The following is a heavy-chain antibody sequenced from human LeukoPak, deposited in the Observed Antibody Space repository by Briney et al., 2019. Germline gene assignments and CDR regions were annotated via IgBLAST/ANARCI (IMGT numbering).Heavy chain of an antibody. CDR1: GFTFSSYW. D-gene: IGHD4-23*01. Sequence: TGGSLRLSCAASGFTFSSYWMSWVRQAPGKGLEWVANIKQDGSEKYYVDSVKGRFTISRDNAKNSLYLQMNSLRAEDTAVYYCARVTVVTPGYYYGMDVWGQGTTVTVSS. CDR3: ARVTVVTPGYYYGMDV. V-gene: IGHV3-7*01. CDR2: IKQDGSEK. J-gene: IGHJ6*02.